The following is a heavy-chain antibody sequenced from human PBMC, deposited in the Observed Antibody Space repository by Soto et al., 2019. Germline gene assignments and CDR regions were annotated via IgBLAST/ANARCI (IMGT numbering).Heavy chain of an antibody. Sequence: SETLSLTCTVSGGSISSYYWSWIRQPPGKGLEWIGYIYYSGSTNYNPSLKSRVTISVDTSKNQFSLKLSSVTAADTAVYYCATQGLYGDFDYWGQGTLVTVSS. CDR3: ATQGLYGDFDY. J-gene: IGHJ4*02. CDR1: GGSISSYY. D-gene: IGHD4-17*01. CDR2: IYYSGST. V-gene: IGHV4-59*01.